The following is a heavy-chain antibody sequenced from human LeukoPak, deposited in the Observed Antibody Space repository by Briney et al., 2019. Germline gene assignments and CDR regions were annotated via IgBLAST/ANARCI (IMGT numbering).Heavy chain of an antibody. D-gene: IGHD4-11*01. V-gene: IGHV3-53*01. CDR3: ARDTTVTTYDAFDI. CDR2: IYSGGST. J-gene: IGHJ3*02. CDR1: GFTFSSYS. Sequence: GGSLRLSCAASGFTFSSYSMNWVRQAPGKGLEWVSVIYSGGSTYYADSVKGRFTISRDNSKNTLYLQMNSLRAEDTAVYYCARDTTVTTYDAFDIWGQGTMVTVSS.